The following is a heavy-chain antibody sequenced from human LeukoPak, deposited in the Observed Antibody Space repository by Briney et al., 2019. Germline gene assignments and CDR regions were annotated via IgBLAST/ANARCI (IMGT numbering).Heavy chain of an antibody. CDR3: ARGTFYFDY. Sequence: QAGGSLRLSCAASGFTFSSYEMNWVRQAPGQGLEWVSYIGGSGSPIYYADSVKGRFTISRDNAKNSLYLQMNSLRAEDTAVYCCARGTFYFDYWGQGTLVTVSS. V-gene: IGHV3-48*03. CDR2: IGGSGSPI. J-gene: IGHJ4*02. CDR1: GFTFSSYE. D-gene: IGHD2/OR15-2a*01.